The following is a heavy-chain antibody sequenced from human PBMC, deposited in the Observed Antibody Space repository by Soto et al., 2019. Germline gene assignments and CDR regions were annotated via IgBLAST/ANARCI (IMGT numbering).Heavy chain of an antibody. Sequence: QVQLQESGPGLVKPSQTLSLTCTLSGGSISSGNYYWSWIRQHPGKGLEWIGYIYYSGSTHYNPYLKSRVTISLDTSNNHFSLKLSSVTAADTAVYYCARMGIHLGELSRNWFDPWGQGTLVTVSS. CDR2: IYYSGST. CDR3: ARMGIHLGELSRNWFDP. V-gene: IGHV4-31*03. J-gene: IGHJ5*02. CDR1: GGSISSGNYY. D-gene: IGHD3-16*02.